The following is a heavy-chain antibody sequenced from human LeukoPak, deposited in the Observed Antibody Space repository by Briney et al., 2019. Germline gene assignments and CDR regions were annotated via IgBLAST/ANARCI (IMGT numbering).Heavy chain of an antibody. CDR2: MNPNSGNT. D-gene: IGHD6-13*01. J-gene: IGHJ6*02. CDR3: ARGRSSWYVGYYGVDV. Sequence: GASVKVSCTASGYTFTSYDINWVRQATGQGLEWMGWMNPNSGNTGYAQKFQGRVTMTRNTSISTAYMELSSLRSEDTAVYYCARGRSSWYVGYYGVDVWGQGTTVTVSS. V-gene: IGHV1-8*01. CDR1: GYTFTSYD.